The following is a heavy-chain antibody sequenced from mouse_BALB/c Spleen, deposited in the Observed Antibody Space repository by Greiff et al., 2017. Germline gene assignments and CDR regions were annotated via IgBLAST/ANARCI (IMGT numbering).Heavy chain of an antibody. CDR3: ARNYGYVGYAMDY. V-gene: IGHV14-3*02. CDR1: GFNIKDTY. D-gene: IGHD1-2*01. J-gene: IGHJ4*01. Sequence: EVKLQESGAELVKPGASVKLSCTASGFNIKDTYMHWVKQRPEQGLEWIGRIDPANGNTKYDPKFQGKATITADTSSNTAYLQLSSLTSEDTAVYYCARNYGYVGYAMDYWGQGTSVTVSS. CDR2: IDPANGNT.